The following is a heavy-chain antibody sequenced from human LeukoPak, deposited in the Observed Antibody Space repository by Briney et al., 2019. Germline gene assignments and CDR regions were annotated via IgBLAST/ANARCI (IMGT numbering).Heavy chain of an antibody. CDR3: ARHGSVYSGYDYYFDY. D-gene: IGHD5-12*01. V-gene: IGHV5-51*01. CDR1: GFRISNYW. CDR2: IYAGDSGT. J-gene: IGHJ4*02. Sequence: GESLKISCKASGFRISNYWIGWVRQMPGEGLEWMGIIYAGDSGTRYSPSFQDQVTISADKSISTAYLQWSSLKASDTAMYYCARHGSVYSGYDYYFDYWGQGTLVTVSS.